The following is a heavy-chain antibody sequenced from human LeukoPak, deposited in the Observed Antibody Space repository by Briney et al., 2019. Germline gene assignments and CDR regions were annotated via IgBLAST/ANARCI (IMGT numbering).Heavy chain of an antibody. CDR2: INHSGST. Sequence: SETLSLTCAVYGGSFSGYYWSWIRQPPGKGLVWIGEINHSGSTNYNPSLKSRVTISVDTSKNQFSLKLSSVTAADTAVYYCARDSTDAFDIWGQGTMVTVSS. V-gene: IGHV4-34*01. J-gene: IGHJ3*02. CDR1: GGSFSGYY. CDR3: ARDSTDAFDI.